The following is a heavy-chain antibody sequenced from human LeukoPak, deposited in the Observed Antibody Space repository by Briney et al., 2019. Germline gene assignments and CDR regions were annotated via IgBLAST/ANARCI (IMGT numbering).Heavy chain of an antibody. CDR3: AKQGQRGVIRYYGMDV. V-gene: IGHV3-23*01. D-gene: IGHD3-10*01. J-gene: IGHJ6*04. Sequence: PGGSLRLSCAASGFTFSNYAVGWVRQAPGKGLEWVSAISGLGYYITHYADSVKGRFTISRDHSKDTLYLQMNSLGAEDTAVYYCAKQGQRGVIRYYGMDVWGKGTTVTVSS. CDR2: ISGLGYYIT. CDR1: GFTFSNYA.